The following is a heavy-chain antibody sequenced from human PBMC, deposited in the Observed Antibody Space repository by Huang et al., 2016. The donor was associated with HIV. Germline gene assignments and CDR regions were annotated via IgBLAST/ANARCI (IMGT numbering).Heavy chain of an antibody. J-gene: IGHJ4*02. D-gene: IGHD2-15*01. CDR2: KIPIFGTP. V-gene: IGHV1-69*13. CDR1: GDTFRKYA. Sequence: QVQLVPSGAEVKKPVSSVRVTCRASGDTFRKYAVSWVRQDPGQGLEWMGGKIPIFGTPKYAQKVQGRITISAKKSTGMRYGEISIMTVQVTSVYYCARGMWDSNWDGTDWLLRHFDSWGQGTLVTVSS. CDR3: ARGMWDSNWDGTDWLLRHFDS.